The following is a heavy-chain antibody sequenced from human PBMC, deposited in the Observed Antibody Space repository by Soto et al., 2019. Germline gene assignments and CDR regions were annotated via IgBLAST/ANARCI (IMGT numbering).Heavy chain of an antibody. J-gene: IGHJ4*02. CDR1: GGSISSGDYY. Sequence: SETLSLTCTVSGGSISSGDYYWSWIRQPPGKGLEWIGYIYYSGSTYYNPSLKSRVTISVDTSKNQFSLKLSSVTAADTAVYYCARGANYDILTGTFDYWGQGTLVTVS. CDR2: IYYSGST. D-gene: IGHD3-9*01. CDR3: ARGANYDILTGTFDY. V-gene: IGHV4-30-4*01.